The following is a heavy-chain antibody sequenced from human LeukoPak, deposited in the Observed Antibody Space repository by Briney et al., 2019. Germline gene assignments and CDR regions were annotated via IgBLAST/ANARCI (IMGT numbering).Heavy chain of an antibody. CDR1: GYTFTGYC. Sequence: ASVKVSCKASGYTFTGYCMHWVRQAPGQGLEWMGWINPNSGGTNYAQKFQGWVTMTRDTSISTAYMELSRLRSDDTAVYYCARGGRRYGDFHKYYYYGMDVWGQGTTVTVSS. V-gene: IGHV1-2*04. CDR2: INPNSGGT. CDR3: ARGGRRYGDFHKYYYYGMDV. D-gene: IGHD4-17*01. J-gene: IGHJ6*02.